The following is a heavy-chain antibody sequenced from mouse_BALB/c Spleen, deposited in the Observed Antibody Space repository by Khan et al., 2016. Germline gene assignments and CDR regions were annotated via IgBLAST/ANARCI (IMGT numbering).Heavy chain of an antibody. CDR3: ARGNPGAY. CDR1: GYTFTSYY. V-gene: IGHV1S56*01. J-gene: IGHJ3*01. Sequence: QVQLQQSGPELVKPGASVRISCKASGYTFTSYYIHWVKQRPGQGLEWIGWIYPGNVNTKYNEKFKGKATLTADKSSSTAYMQLSSLTSEDSAVYFCARGNPGAYWGQGTLVTVSA. CDR2: IYPGNVNT.